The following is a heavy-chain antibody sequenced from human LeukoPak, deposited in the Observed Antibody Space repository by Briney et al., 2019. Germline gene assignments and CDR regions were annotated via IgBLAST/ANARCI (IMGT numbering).Heavy chain of an antibody. Sequence: PGGSLRLSCAASGFTVSSNYMSWVRQAPGKGLEWVSVIYSGGSTYYADSVKGRFTISRDNSKNTLYLQMNSLRAEDTAVYYCASEKYSDYGFDYWGQGTLVTVSS. CDR3: ASEKYSDYGFDY. V-gene: IGHV3-53*01. D-gene: IGHD4-11*01. CDR2: IYSGGST. J-gene: IGHJ4*02. CDR1: GFTVSSNY.